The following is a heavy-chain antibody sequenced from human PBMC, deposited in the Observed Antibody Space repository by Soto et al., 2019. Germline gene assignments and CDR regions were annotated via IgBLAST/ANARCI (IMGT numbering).Heavy chain of an antibody. V-gene: IGHV1-69*01. Sequence: QVQLVQSGAEVKKPGSSVKVSCKASGGTFSSYAISWVRQAPGQGLEWMGGIIPIFGTANYAQKFRGRVTITADESTSTAYMELSSLRSEDTAVYYCVYYNWKGQGIDAFDIWGQGTMVTVSS. CDR2: IIPIFGTA. D-gene: IGHD1-20*01. CDR1: GGTFSSYA. CDR3: VYYNWKGQGIDAFDI. J-gene: IGHJ3*02.